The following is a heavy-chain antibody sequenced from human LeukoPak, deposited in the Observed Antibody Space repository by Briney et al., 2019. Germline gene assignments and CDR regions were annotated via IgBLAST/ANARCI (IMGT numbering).Heavy chain of an antibody. V-gene: IGHV4-59*11. D-gene: IGHD5-18*01. CDR3: ATIKRGSIFGYFDF. J-gene: IGHJ4*02. Sequence: SETLSLTCTVSGGSISTHYWSWIRQPPGKGLEWIGYVLDSERTKDNPSLKSRATLSADTSKNQFSLRLTSVTTADSAVYYCATIKRGSIFGYFDFWGQGVLVTVSS. CDR1: GGSISTHY. CDR2: VLDSERT.